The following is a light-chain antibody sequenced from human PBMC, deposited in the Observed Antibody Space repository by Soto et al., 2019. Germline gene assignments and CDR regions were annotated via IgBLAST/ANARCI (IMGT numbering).Light chain of an antibody. V-gene: IGLV2-14*01. J-gene: IGLJ1*01. CDR1: SSDVGGYNY. Sequence: QSVVTQPASVSGSPGQSITISCTGTSSDVGGYNYVSWYQQHPGKAPKLMIYDVSNRPSGVSNRFSGSKSGNTASLTISGLQAEDEADYYCSLYTSSSTYVFGTGTKVTVL. CDR3: SLYTSSSTYV. CDR2: DVS.